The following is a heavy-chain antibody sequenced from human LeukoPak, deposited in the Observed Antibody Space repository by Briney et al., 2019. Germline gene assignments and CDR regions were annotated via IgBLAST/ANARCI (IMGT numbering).Heavy chain of an antibody. Sequence: SVKVSCKASGYTFTRYYMHWVRQAPGQGLEWMGRIIPILGIANYAQKFQGRVTITADRSTSTAYMELSSLRSEDTAVYYCASDNQITVTTIPFDYWGQGTLVTVSS. CDR2: IIPILGIA. CDR3: ASDNQITVTTIPFDY. D-gene: IGHD4-11*01. V-gene: IGHV1-69*04. J-gene: IGHJ4*02. CDR1: GYTFTRYY.